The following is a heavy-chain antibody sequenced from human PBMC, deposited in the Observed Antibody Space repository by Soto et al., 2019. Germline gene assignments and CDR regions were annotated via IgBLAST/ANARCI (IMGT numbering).Heavy chain of an antibody. Sequence: SETLCLTWTVAGGSIIGYYWSWIRQPPGKGLEWIGYIYYSGSTNYNPSLKSRVTISVDTSKNQFSLKLSSVTAADTAVYYCARVKRWLQYIWFDPWGQGTLVTVSS. J-gene: IGHJ5*02. CDR2: IYYSGST. CDR1: GGSIIGYY. D-gene: IGHD5-12*01. V-gene: IGHV4-59*01. CDR3: ARVKRWLQYIWFDP.